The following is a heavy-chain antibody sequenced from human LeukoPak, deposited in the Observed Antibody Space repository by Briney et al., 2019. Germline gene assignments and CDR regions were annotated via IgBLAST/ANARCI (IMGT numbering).Heavy chain of an antibody. V-gene: IGHV3-48*01. D-gene: IGHD1-14*01. CDR1: GFTFISYS. CDR2: ISSDSSNI. J-gene: IGHJ3*02. CDR3: ARDPRRHRGAFDI. Sequence: GGSLRLSRAVSGFTFISYSMNWVRQAPGKGLWWGSYISSDSSNIYSADSVNVGFTISTENAKNSLYMQMNSMRAEDTAVYYCARDPRRHRGAFDIWGQGTMVSVSS.